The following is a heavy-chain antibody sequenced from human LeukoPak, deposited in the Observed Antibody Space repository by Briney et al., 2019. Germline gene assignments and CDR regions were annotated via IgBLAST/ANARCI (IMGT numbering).Heavy chain of an antibody. CDR2: INPNSGGT. Sequence: ASVKVSCKASGYTFTSYAMNWVRQAPGQGLEWMGWINPNSGGTNYAQKFQGRVTMTRDTSISTAYMELSRLRSDDTAVYYCARAGNSSSWSDYWGQGTLVTVSS. V-gene: IGHV1-2*02. CDR3: ARAGNSSSWSDY. J-gene: IGHJ4*02. D-gene: IGHD6-13*01. CDR1: GYTFTSYA.